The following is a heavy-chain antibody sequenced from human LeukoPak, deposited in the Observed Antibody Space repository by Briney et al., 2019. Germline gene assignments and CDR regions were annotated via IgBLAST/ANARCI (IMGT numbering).Heavy chain of an antibody. CDR2: IYYSGST. Sequence: PSETLSLTCTVSGGSISSYYWSWIRQPPGTGLEWIGYIYYSGSTNYNPSLKSRVTISVDTSKNQFSLKLSSVTAADTAVYYCARGPYCSSTSCPGDWFDPWGQGTLVTVSS. V-gene: IGHV4-59*01. CDR1: GGSISSYY. CDR3: ARGPYCSSTSCPGDWFDP. D-gene: IGHD2-2*01. J-gene: IGHJ5*02.